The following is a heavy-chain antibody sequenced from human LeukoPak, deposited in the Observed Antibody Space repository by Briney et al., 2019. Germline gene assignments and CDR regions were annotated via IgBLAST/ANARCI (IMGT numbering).Heavy chain of an antibody. CDR1: RLTFSSYW. V-gene: IGHV3-7*04. D-gene: IGHD1-26*01. Sequence: GGSLRPSCAASRLTFSSYWMSWVRQAPGKGLEWVANIKEDGSEKNYVDSVKGRFTISRDNAKNSLYLQMNSLRAEDTAVYYCARGGGSPGHWGQGSLVTVSS. J-gene: IGHJ4*02. CDR2: IKEDGSEK. CDR3: ARGGGSPGH.